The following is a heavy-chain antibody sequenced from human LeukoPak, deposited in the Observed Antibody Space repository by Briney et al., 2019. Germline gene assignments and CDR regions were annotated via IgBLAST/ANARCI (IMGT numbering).Heavy chain of an antibody. V-gene: IGHV3-33*06. J-gene: IGHJ6*03. CDR1: GFTFSSYG. D-gene: IGHD4-17*01. CDR2: IWFDGTYE. CDR3: AKERDYAEDMDV. Sequence: GGSLRLSCAASGFTFSSYGMHWVRQAPGKGLEWVALIWFDGTYEYYADSVKGRFTISRDNSNKPLYLQMNSLRAEDTAVYYCAKERDYAEDMDVWGKGTTVTVSS.